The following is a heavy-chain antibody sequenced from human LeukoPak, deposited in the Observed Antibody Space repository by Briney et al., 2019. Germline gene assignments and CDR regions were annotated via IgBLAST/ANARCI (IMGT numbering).Heavy chain of an antibody. Sequence: GGSLRLSCAASGFTFSNYWMNWVRQAPGKGLECLANIKQDGSETYYADSVKGRFTISRDNAKNSLYLQMNSLRAEDTAVYYCARDYGDYGAYYFDYWGQGTLVTVSS. CDR1: GFTFSNYW. J-gene: IGHJ4*02. CDR2: IKQDGSET. V-gene: IGHV3-7*01. CDR3: ARDYGDYGAYYFDY. D-gene: IGHD4-17*01.